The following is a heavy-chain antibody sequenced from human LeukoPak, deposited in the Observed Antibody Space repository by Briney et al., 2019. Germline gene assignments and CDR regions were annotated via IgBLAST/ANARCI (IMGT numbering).Heavy chain of an antibody. CDR2: IYTSGST. J-gene: IGHJ3*02. CDR3: AGWELLSDAFDI. CDR1: GGSISSGSYY. D-gene: IGHD1-26*01. Sequence: TPSETLSLTCTVSGGSISSGSYYWSWIRQPAGKGLEWIGRIYTSGSTNYNPSLKSRVTISVDTSKNQFSLKLSSVTAADTAVYYCAGWELLSDAFDIWGQGTMVTVSS. V-gene: IGHV4-61*02.